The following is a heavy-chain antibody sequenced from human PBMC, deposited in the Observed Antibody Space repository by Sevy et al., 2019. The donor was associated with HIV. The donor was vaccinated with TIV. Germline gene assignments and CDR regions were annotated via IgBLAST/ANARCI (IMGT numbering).Heavy chain of an antibody. D-gene: IGHD5-12*01. V-gene: IGHV3-30*02. Sequence: GGSLRLSCEASGLTFSSYAMHWVRQGPGKGLEWVAFIRSDGVDKYYADSVKGRFTISRDDSRNTLFLQMNTLRVEDTAVYFCASDWARLRVDTVGPTPLRHWGQGTLVTVSS. CDR3: ASDWARLRVDTVGPTPLRH. J-gene: IGHJ1*01. CDR2: IRSDGVDK. CDR1: GLTFSSYA.